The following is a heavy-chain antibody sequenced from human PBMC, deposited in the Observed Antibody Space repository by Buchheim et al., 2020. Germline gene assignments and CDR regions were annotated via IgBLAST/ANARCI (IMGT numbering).Heavy chain of an antibody. Sequence: QVQLQESGPGLVKPSGTLSLTCAVSGGSITSSHWWTWVRQPPGKGLEWIGEIYHTGSTNYRPSLARRVTILVGRSKNQFSLTLRSVTAADTGFYYCARDPSSSATFDSWGQGTL. J-gene: IGHJ5*01. V-gene: IGHV4-4*02. CDR1: GGSITSSHW. CDR2: IYHTGST. D-gene: IGHD2-2*01. CDR3: ARDPSSSATFDS.